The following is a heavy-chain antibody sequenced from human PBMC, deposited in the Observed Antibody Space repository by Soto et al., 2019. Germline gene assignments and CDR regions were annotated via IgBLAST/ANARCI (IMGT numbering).Heavy chain of an antibody. CDR3: AREGLVLAQSTVNSDNYNYAMDV. Sequence: QVQLVQSGAEVKKPGSSVKVSCKASGDTFSTYTITWVRQAPGQGLEWMGGIIPRSGTSNYAQKVQGRITITADESTSIAYMEQSSLRSEDTDVYYCAREGLVLAQSTVNSDNYNYAMDVWGQGTTVTVSS. D-gene: IGHD3-3*02. V-gene: IGHV1-69*12. J-gene: IGHJ6*02. CDR1: GDTFSTYT. CDR2: IIPRSGTS.